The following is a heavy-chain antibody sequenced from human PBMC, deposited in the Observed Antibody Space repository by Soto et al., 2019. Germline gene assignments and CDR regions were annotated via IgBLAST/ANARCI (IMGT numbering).Heavy chain of an antibody. CDR3: ARVGPWVPYYYDSSPYTFENWFDP. CDR1: GASISSYY. J-gene: IGHJ5*02. Sequence: SETLSLTCSVSGASISSYYWTWIRQPPGGGLEWIGYTHHTQGTNDNPSLRGRVHMSIDTSMNHVSLILNSVTAADTAVYYCARVGPWVPYYYDSSPYTFENWFDPWGQGTLVTVSS. D-gene: IGHD3-22*01. V-gene: IGHV4-59*08. CDR2: THHTQGT.